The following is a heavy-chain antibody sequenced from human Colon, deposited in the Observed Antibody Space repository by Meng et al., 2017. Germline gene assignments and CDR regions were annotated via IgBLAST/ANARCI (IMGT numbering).Heavy chain of an antibody. CDR3: AKTGCRSSGYYCFGG. CDR2: IKSGGDKT. CDR1: GFTFSSYA. Sequence: GESLKISCAASGFTFSSYAMSWVRQSPGKGLEWVSSIKSGGDKTYFADSVKGRFTISRDNSKNTVFLQMTSLRAEDTAIYYCAKTGCRSSGYYCFGGWGQGTLVTVSS. D-gene: IGHD3-22*01. V-gene: IGHV3-23*01. J-gene: IGHJ4*02.